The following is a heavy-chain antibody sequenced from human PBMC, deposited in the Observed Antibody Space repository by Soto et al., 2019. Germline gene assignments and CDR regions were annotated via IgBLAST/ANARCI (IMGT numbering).Heavy chain of an antibody. CDR2: ISGSGGST. V-gene: IGHV3-23*01. J-gene: IGHJ4*02. CDR3: AKDRGGFAGGREYFDY. CDR1: GFTFAGYST. D-gene: IGHD3-10*01. Sequence: EVHLLESGGGLVQPGGSLRLSCAASGFTFAGYSTMSWVRQAPGKGLEWVSSISGSGGSTYYADSVKGRFTISRDNSKNAVYLQRNALGAEETAFYYCAKDRGGFAGGREYFDYWGQGALVTVSS.